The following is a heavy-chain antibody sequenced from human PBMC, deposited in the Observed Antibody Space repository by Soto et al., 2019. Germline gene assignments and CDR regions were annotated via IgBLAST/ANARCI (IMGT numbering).Heavy chain of an antibody. V-gene: IGHV4-39*01. CDR3: ARQAHIVVVVAATTQQGRLVRYGMDV. Sequence: SETLSLTCTVSGGSISSSSYYWGWIRQPPGKGLEWIGSIYYSGSTYYNPSLKSRVTISVDTSKNQFSLKLSSVTAADTAVYYCARQAHIVVVVAATTQQGRLVRYGMDVWGQGTTVT. J-gene: IGHJ6*02. CDR1: GGSISSSSYY. D-gene: IGHD2-15*01. CDR2: IYYSGST.